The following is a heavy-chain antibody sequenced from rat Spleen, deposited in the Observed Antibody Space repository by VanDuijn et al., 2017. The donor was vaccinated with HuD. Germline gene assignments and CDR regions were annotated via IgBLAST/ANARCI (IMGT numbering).Heavy chain of an antibody. CDR3: AIWDTYD. Sequence: EVQLVESGGGLVQPGRSLKLSCAASGFTFSDYYMAWVRQAPKKGLEWVASISYEGSSTYYGDSVKGRFTISRDNAKSTLYLQMNSLRSEDTATYYCAIWDTYDWGQGVMVTVSS. CDR1: GFTFSDYY. J-gene: IGHJ2*01. CDR2: ISYEGSST. V-gene: IGHV5-22*01. D-gene: IGHD2-2*01.